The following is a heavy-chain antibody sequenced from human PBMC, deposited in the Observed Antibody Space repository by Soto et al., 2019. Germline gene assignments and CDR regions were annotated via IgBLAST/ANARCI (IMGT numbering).Heavy chain of an antibody. V-gene: IGHV3-33*01. Sequence: GALRLSCAASGFTYSSYGMHWVRQAPGKGLEWVAVIWYDGSNKYYADSVKGRFTISRDNSKNTLYLQMNSLRAEDTAVYYCARDVREQLWPIDYWGQGTLVTVSS. CDR2: IWYDGSNK. CDR1: GFTYSSYG. D-gene: IGHD5-18*01. CDR3: ARDVREQLWPIDY. J-gene: IGHJ4*02.